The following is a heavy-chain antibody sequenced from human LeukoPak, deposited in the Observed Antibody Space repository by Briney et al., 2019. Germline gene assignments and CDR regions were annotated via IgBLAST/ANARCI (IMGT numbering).Heavy chain of an antibody. Sequence: TSETLSLTCTVSGGPISSYYWSWIRQPPGKGLEWIGYIYSSGSTNYNPSLKSRVTMSVDTSKNQFSLKLSSLTAADTAMYFCARTTAYYDYYMDVWGKGTTVTVSS. J-gene: IGHJ6*03. V-gene: IGHV4-59*01. CDR2: IYSSGST. D-gene: IGHD4-17*01. CDR3: ARTTAYYDYYMDV. CDR1: GGPISSYY.